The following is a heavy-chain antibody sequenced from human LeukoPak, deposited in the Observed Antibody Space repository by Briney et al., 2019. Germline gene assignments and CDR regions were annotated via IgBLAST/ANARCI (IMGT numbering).Heavy chain of an antibody. CDR3: VRHRSASDY. J-gene: IGHJ4*02. CDR1: GFTFSGHW. V-gene: IGHV3-74*01. Sequence: GGSLRPSCAVSGFTFSGHWMFWVRQAPGKGLVWVSSINSDGSSTGYTDSVKGRFTISRDNAKNSLYLQMNSLRDEDTAVYYCVRHRSASDYWGQGALVTVSS. D-gene: IGHD3-10*01. CDR2: INSDGSST.